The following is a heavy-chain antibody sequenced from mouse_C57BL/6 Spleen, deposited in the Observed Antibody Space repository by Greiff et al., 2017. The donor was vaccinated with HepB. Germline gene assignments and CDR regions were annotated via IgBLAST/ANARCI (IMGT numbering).Heavy chain of an antibody. V-gene: IGHV10-1*01. CDR2: IRSKSNNYAT. Sequence: EVKLVESGGGLVQPKGSLKLSCAASGFSFNTYAMNWVRQAPGKGLEWVARIRSKSNNYATYYADSVKDRFTISRDDSESMLYLQMNNLKTEDTAMYYCVRHYGSAMDDWGQGTSVTVSS. CDR1: GFSFNTYA. D-gene: IGHD1-1*01. CDR3: VRHYGSAMDD. J-gene: IGHJ4*01.